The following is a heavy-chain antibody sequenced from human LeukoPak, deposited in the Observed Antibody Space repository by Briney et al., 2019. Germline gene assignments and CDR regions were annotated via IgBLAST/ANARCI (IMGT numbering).Heavy chain of an antibody. CDR2: IIPILGIA. CDR1: GGTFSSYA. Sequence: SVKVSCKASGGTFSSYAISWVRQAPGQGPEWMGRIIPILGIANYAQKFQGRVTITADKSTSTAYMELSSLRSEDTAVYYCASLDDSSSYWGQGTLVTVSS. D-gene: IGHD3-22*01. CDR3: ASLDDSSSY. V-gene: IGHV1-69*04. J-gene: IGHJ4*02.